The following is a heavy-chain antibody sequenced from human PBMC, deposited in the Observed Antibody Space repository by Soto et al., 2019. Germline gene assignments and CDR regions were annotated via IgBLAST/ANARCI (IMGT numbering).Heavy chain of an antibody. J-gene: IGHJ4*01. V-gene: IGHV3-15*07. CDR3: TTDSYSTIIIVRFDY. D-gene: IGHD3-22*01. CDR2: IKSKTDGGTT. CDR1: GFTFSNAW. Sequence: GSLRLSCAASGFTFSNAWINWVRQAPGKGLEWVGRIKSKTDGGTTDYAEPVKGRFVISRDDSNNMVYLQMNSLKIEDTAVYYCTTDSYSTIIIVRFDYWGHGTLVTVSS.